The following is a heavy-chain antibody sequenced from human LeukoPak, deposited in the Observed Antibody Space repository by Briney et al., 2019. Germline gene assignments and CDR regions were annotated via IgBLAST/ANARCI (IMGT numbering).Heavy chain of an antibody. CDR2: IYTGGST. Sequence: PGGSLRLSCAASGFAVSSNYMSWVRQAPGKGLEWVSVIYTGGSTYYADSVKGRFTISRDNSKNTVYLQMNGLRAEDTAVYYCARERGTSGYILAFWGQGTLVTVSS. J-gene: IGHJ4*02. CDR1: GFAVSSNY. D-gene: IGHD3-22*01. V-gene: IGHV3-53*01. CDR3: ARERGTSGYILAF.